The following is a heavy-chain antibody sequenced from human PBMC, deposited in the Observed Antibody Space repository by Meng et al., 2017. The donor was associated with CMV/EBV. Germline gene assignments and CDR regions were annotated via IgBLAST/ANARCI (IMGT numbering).Heavy chain of an antibody. J-gene: IGHJ4*02. CDR2: ISGSGGST. D-gene: IGHD4-11*01. V-gene: IGHV3-23*01. Sequence: GGSLRLSCAASGFTFSSYWMHWVRQAPGKGLEWVSAISGSGGSTYYADSVKGRFTISRDNSKNTLYLQMNSLRAEDTAVYYCAKDPYSNYARPYWGQGTLVTVSS. CDR1: GFTFSSYW. CDR3: AKDPYSNYARPY.